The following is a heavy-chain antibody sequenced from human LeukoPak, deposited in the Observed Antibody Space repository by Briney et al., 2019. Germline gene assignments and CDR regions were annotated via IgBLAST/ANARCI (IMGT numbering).Heavy chain of an antibody. CDR3: AKDIEVGATYAFDI. J-gene: IGHJ3*02. CDR1: GFTFDDYA. V-gene: IGHV3-9*03. D-gene: IGHD1-26*01. Sequence: PGGSLRLSCAASGFTFDDYAMHWVRQAPGKGVEWVSGISWNSGSIGYADSVKGRFTISRDNAKNSLYLQMNSLRAEDMALYYCAKDIEVGATYAFDIWGQGTMVTVSS. CDR2: ISWNSGSI.